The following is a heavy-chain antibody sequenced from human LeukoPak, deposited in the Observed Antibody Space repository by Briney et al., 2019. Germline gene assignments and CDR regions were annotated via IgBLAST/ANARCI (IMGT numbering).Heavy chain of an antibody. Sequence: GGSLRLSCAASGFIFSDHYMDWVRQAPGKGLEWVGRIRNKAKSYITEYAASVRGRFSISRDDLRKSLYLQMHSLKTEDTAVYYCARDQEDYGDFSWFDPWGQGTLVTVSS. D-gene: IGHD4-17*01. J-gene: IGHJ5*02. CDR2: IRNKAKSYIT. V-gene: IGHV3-72*01. CDR1: GFIFSDHY. CDR3: ARDQEDYGDFSWFDP.